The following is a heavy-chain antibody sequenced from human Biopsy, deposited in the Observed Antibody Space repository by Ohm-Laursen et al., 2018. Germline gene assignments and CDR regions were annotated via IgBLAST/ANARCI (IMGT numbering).Heavy chain of an antibody. D-gene: IGHD4/OR15-4a*01. Sequence: SLRLSCTASGFTFATYGMSWVRQAPGRGLEWVSGISSSGNSTYYAGSVKGRFTISRDNSKNTLYLQLNSLRVDDTAVYYCAKDRRTMRIWYFDLWGRHPGHCLL. CDR2: ISSSGNST. CDR3: AKDRRTMRIWYFDL. CDR1: GFTFATYG. V-gene: IGHV3-23*01. J-gene: IGHJ2*01.